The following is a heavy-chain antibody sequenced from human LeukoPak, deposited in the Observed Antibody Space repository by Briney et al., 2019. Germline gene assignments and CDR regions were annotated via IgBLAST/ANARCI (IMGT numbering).Heavy chain of an antibody. D-gene: IGHD2-2*01. J-gene: IGHJ5*01. CDR3: AGDLVAADNNWFDS. CDR2: IYTSGST. Sequence: SETLSLTCTVSGGSISGYYWSWIRQPAGKGLEWIGRIYTSGSTNYNPSLKSRVTMSVDTSKNQFSLKLSSVTAADTAVYYCAGDLVAADNNWFDSWGQGTLVTVSS. V-gene: IGHV4-4*07. CDR1: GGSISGYY.